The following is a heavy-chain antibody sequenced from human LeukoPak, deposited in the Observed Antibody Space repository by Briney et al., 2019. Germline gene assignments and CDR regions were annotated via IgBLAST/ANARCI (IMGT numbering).Heavy chain of an antibody. D-gene: IGHD5-24*01. Sequence: ASVKVSCKASEYTFTGNNMHWERQAPGQGLEWMGWINPNSGGTNYAQKFQGRVTMTRDTSISTTYMELSRLRSDDTAVYYCAREKEMATHYSGQGTLVTVSA. CDR2: INPNSGGT. J-gene: IGHJ4*02. CDR1: EYTFTGNN. V-gene: IGHV1-2*02. CDR3: AREKEMATHY.